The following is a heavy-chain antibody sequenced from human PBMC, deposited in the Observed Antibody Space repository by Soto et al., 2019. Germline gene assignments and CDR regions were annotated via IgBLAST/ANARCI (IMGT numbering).Heavy chain of an antibody. D-gene: IGHD2-15*01. V-gene: IGHV3-23*01. J-gene: IGHJ3*02. CDR2: ISGSGGST. CDR3: AKGAYCSGGSCYSRDAFDI. Sequence: GGSLRLSCAASGFTFSSYAMSWVRQAPGKGLEWVSAISGSGGSTYYADSVKGRFTISRDNSKNTLYLQMNSLRAEDTAVYYCAKGAYCSGGSCYSRDAFDIWGQGTMVTVSS. CDR1: GFTFSSYA.